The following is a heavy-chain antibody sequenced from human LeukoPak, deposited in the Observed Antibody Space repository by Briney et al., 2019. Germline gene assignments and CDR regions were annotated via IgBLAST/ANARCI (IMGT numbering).Heavy chain of an antibody. CDR2: ISYDGSNK. D-gene: IGHD3-10*01. CDR1: GFTFSSYA. CDR3: ARERSPLWFGEFNY. Sequence: GGSLRLSCAASGFTFSSYAMHWVRQAPGKGLEWVAVISYDGSNKYYADSVKGRFTISRDNSKNTLYLQMNSLRAEDTAVYYCARERSPLWFGEFNYWGQGTLVTVSS. V-gene: IGHV3-30-3*01. J-gene: IGHJ4*02.